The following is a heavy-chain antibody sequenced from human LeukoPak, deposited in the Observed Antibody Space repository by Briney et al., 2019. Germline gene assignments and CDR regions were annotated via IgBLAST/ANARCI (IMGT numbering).Heavy chain of an antibody. J-gene: IGHJ4*02. D-gene: IGHD6-13*01. CDR3: AKDSAAGTWEYYFDY. CDR2: ISWNSGSI. Sequence: PGGSLRLSCAASGFTFDDYAVHWVRQAPGKGLEWVSGISWNSGSIGYADPVKGRFTISRDNAKNSLYLQMNSPRAEDTALYYCAKDSAAGTWEYYFDYWGQGTLVTVSS. CDR1: GFTFDDYA. V-gene: IGHV3-9*01.